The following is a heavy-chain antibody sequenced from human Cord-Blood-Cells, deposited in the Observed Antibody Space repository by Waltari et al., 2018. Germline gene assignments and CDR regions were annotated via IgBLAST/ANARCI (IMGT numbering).Heavy chain of an antibody. CDR2: ISSSGSTI. V-gene: IGHV3-48*03. CDR3: AREGIAAVDY. CDR1: GFTCSSYE. Sequence: EVQLVESGGGLVQPGGSLRLSCAASGFTCSSYEMNWVRQAPGKGLEWVSYISSSGSTIYYADSVKGRFTISRDNAKNSLYLQMNSLRAEDTAVYYCAREGIAAVDYWGQGTLVTVSS. J-gene: IGHJ4*02. D-gene: IGHD6-13*01.